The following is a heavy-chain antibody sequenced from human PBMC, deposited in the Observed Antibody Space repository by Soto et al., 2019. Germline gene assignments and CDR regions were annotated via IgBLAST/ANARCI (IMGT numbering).Heavy chain of an antibody. CDR3: ATSGNYRFDY. J-gene: IGHJ4*02. CDR2: ISSGGSTI. Sequence: DVQLVESVGGLVQPGGSLRLSCVASGFIFSSYKMNWVRQAPGKGLERVSAISSGGSTIYYADSVKGRFTISRDNAKNSLYLQMNSLRAEDTAVYYCATSGNYRFDYWGQGTLATVSS. V-gene: IGHV3-48*04. D-gene: IGHD1-26*01. CDR1: GFIFSSYK.